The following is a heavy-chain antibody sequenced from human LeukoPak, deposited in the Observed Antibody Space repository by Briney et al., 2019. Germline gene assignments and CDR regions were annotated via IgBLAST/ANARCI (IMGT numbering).Heavy chain of an antibody. D-gene: IGHD5-24*01. Sequence: IPSETLSLTCTVSGGSISSSSYYWGWIRQPPGKGLEWIGSIYYSGSTYYNPSLKSRVTISVDTSKNQFSLKLSSVTAADTAVYYCARRRWLQFDYWGQGTLVTVSS. CDR3: ARRRWLQFDY. J-gene: IGHJ4*02. CDR1: GGSISSSSYY. V-gene: IGHV4-39*07. CDR2: IYYSGST.